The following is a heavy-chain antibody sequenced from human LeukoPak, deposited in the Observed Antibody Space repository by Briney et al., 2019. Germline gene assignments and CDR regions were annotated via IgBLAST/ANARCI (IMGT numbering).Heavy chain of an antibody. CDR1: GYTLTELS. D-gene: IGHD2-2*01. CDR3: ATPLCRDCSGTLRYYMDV. J-gene: IGHJ6*03. Sequence: ASVKVSCKVSGYTLTELSMHWVRQAPGKGLEWMGGFDPEDGETIYAQKFQGRVTMTEDTSTDTAYMELSSLRSEDTAVYYCATPLCRDCSGTLRYYMDVWGKGTTVTVSS. CDR2: FDPEDGET. V-gene: IGHV1-24*01.